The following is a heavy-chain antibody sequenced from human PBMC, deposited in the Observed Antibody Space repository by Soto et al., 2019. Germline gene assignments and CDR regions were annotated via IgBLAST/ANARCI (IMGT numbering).Heavy chain of an antibody. J-gene: IGHJ4*02. V-gene: IGHV3-23*01. CDR1: GFTFSSYA. D-gene: IGHD6-13*01. CDR3: AKVSSSWYAGFFDL. Sequence: GGSLRLSCAASGFTFSSYAMSWVRQAPGKGLEWVSAISGSGGSTYYADSVKGRFTISRDNSMNTLYLQMNTLRVEDTAVYYCAKVSSSWYAGFFDLWGQGTLVTVSS. CDR2: ISGSGGST.